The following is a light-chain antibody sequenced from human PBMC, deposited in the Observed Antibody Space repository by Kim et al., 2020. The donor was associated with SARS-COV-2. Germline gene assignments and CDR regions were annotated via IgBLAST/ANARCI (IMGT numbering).Light chain of an antibody. J-gene: IGLJ7*01. V-gene: IGLV2-14*03. CDR1: RRNVGGYNY. Sequence: GQWITTSCTGTRRNVGGYNYVTWYQQRPGKATKLMIYDVSDRPSGVSNRFSGSKSGNTASLTISGLQAEHGADYYCSSYTGGSTRVFGGGTQLTVL. CDR2: DVS. CDR3: SSYTGGSTRV.